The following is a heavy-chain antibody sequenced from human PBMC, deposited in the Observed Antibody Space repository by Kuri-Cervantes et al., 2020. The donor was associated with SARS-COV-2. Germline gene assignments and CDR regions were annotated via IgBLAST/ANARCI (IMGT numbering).Heavy chain of an antibody. J-gene: IGHJ4*02. Sequence: GSLRLSCAVYGGSFSGYYWSWIRQPPGKGLEWIGESNHSGSTNYNPSLKSRVTVSVDTSKNQFSLKLSSVTAADTAVYHCARKRDDTVTTDYWGQGTPVTVSS. V-gene: IGHV4-34*01. CDR1: GGSFSGYY. CDR2: SNHSGST. D-gene: IGHD4-17*01. CDR3: ARKRDDTVTTDY.